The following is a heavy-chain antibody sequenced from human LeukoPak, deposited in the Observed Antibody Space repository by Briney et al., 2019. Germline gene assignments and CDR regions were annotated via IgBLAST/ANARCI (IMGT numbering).Heavy chain of an antibody. J-gene: IGHJ6*03. CDR1: GGSISSSSYF. V-gene: IGHV4-39*01. Sequence: SETLSLTCTVSGGSISSSSYFWGWIRQPPRKGLEWIGSIYYNGSIYYNPSLKSRVTISVDTSKNQFSLKLSSVTAADTAVYYCASWNYGSYYYYHCMDVWGKGTTVTVSS. D-gene: IGHD1-7*01. CDR3: ASWNYGSYYYYHCMDV. CDR2: IYYNGSI.